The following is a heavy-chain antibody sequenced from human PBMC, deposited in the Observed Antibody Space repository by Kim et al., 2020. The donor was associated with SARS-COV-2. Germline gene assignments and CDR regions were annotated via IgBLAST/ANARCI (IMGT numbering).Heavy chain of an antibody. D-gene: IGHD2-2*02. CDR2: ISYDGSNK. CDR1: GFTFSSYG. V-gene: IGHV3-30*18. CDR3: ANGYCSSTSCYTSATF. Sequence: GGSLRLSCAASGFTFSSYGMHWVRQAPGKGLEWVAVISYDGSNKYYADSVKGRFTISRDNSKNTLYLQMNSLRAEDTAVYYCANGYCSSTSCYTSATFWGQGTLVTVSS. J-gene: IGHJ4*02.